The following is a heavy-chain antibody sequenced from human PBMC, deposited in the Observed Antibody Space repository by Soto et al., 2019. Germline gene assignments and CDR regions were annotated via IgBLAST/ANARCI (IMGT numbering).Heavy chain of an antibody. CDR2: FDPEDGET. Sequence: ASVKVSCKVSGYTLTELSMHWVRQAPGKGLEWMGGFDPEDGETIYAQKFQGRVTMTEDTSTDTAYMELSSLRSEDTAVYYCAKDYGTPRWFDTWGQGTRVTVSA. V-gene: IGHV1-24*01. D-gene: IGHD3-10*01. J-gene: IGHJ5*02. CDR1: GYTLTELS. CDR3: AKDYGTPRWFDT.